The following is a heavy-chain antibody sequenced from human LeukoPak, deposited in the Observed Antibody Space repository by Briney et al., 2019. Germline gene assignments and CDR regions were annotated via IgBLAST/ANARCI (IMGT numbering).Heavy chain of an antibody. CDR3: ARYGSGSYYNNYFDY. CDR1: GFTFSDYY. Sequence: GGSLRLSCAASGFTFSDYYMSWIRQAPGKGLEWVSYISSSGSTIYYADSVKGRFTISRDNAKNSLYLQMNTLRAEDTAVYYCARYGSGSYYNNYFDYWGQGTLVTVSS. CDR2: ISSSGSTI. D-gene: IGHD3-10*01. J-gene: IGHJ4*02. V-gene: IGHV3-11*01.